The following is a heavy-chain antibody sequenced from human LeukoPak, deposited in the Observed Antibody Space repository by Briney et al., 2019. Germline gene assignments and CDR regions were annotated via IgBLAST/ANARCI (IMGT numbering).Heavy chain of an antibody. D-gene: IGHD6-13*01. CDR1: GFTVSGNY. CDR2: IYSGGTT. Sequence: PGGSLRLPCAASGFTVSGNYMNWVRQAPGKGLEWVSVIYSGGTTYYADSVKGRFTISRDNSKNTLYLQLNSLRVEDTAVYYCVRGALGAAGRLDYWGQGTLVTVSS. CDR3: VRGALGAAGRLDY. V-gene: IGHV3-66*01. J-gene: IGHJ4*02.